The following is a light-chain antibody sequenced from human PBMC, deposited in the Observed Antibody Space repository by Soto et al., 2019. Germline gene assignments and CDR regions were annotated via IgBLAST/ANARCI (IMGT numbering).Light chain of an antibody. CDR2: LNSDGSH. V-gene: IGLV4-69*01. Sequence: QLVLTQSPSASASLGASVKLTCTLSSGHSSYAIAWHQQQPEKGPRYLMKLNSDGSHSKGDGIPDRFSGSSSGAERYLTISSLQSEDEAEYYCQTWGTGFHVVFGGGTKLTVL. CDR3: QTWGTGFHVV. J-gene: IGLJ2*01. CDR1: SGHSSYA.